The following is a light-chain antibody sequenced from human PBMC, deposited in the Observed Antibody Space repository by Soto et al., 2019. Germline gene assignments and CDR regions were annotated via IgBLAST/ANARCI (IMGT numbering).Light chain of an antibody. CDR1: QSVSSNY. Sequence: EIVLTQSPGTLSLSPGERATLSCRASQSVSSNYLAWYQHRPGQAPRLLIYGASSRATGIPDRFSGSGSGTDFTLTISRLEPEDFAVYYCQQYATSHALTFGGGTKVDIK. J-gene: IGKJ4*01. CDR2: GAS. V-gene: IGKV3-20*01. CDR3: QQYATSHALT.